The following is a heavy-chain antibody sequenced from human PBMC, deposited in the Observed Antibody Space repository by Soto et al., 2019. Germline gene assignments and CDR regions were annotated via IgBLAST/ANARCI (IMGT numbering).Heavy chain of an antibody. Sequence: GGSLRLSCAASGFTFSSYSMNWVRQAPGKGLERVSYISSSSSTIYYADSVKGRFTISTDNAKNSLYLQMNSLRAEDTAVYYCARDQGYSYGPFDYWGQGTLVTVSS. CDR3: ARDQGYSYGPFDY. V-gene: IGHV3-48*01. D-gene: IGHD5-18*01. CDR2: ISSSSSTI. CDR1: GFTFSSYS. J-gene: IGHJ4*02.